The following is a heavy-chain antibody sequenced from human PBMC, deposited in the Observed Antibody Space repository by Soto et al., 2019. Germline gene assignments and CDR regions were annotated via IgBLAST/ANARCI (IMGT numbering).Heavy chain of an antibody. CDR3: AKALGIAVAGTPFDY. V-gene: IGHV3-23*01. Sequence: EVQLLESGGGLVQPGGSLRLSCAASGFTFSSYAMSWVRQAPGKGLEWVSAISGSGGSTYYADSVKGRFTISRDNSKNTLYLQMNSLRAEDTAVYYSAKALGIAVAGTPFDYWGQGTLVTVSS. D-gene: IGHD6-19*01. CDR1: GFTFSSYA. CDR2: ISGSGGST. J-gene: IGHJ4*02.